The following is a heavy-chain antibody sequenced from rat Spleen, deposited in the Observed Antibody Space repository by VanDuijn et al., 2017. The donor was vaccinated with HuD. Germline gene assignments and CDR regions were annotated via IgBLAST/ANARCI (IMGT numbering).Heavy chain of an antibody. Sequence: QVQLKESGPGLVQPSQTLSLTCTVSGFSLTDYSVHWVRQPPGKGLEWMGRMKYDGDTYYNSALNSRLSISRETSKSQVFLKMNSLQTEDTAIYYCTRGPSRFGVDWFAYWGQGTLVTVSS. V-gene: IGHV2S30*01. J-gene: IGHJ3*01. D-gene: IGHD4-3*01. CDR2: MKYDGDT. CDR3: TRGPSRFGVDWFAY. CDR1: GFSLTDYS.